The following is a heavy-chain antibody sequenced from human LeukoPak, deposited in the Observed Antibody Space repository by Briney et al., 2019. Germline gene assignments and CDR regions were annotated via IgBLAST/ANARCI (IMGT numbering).Heavy chain of an antibody. D-gene: IGHD2-2*02. CDR3: TTDILDYCDTASCHKGNS. J-gene: IGHJ4*02. CDR1: GYTLSELF. Sequence: WASVKVSCKVSGYTLSELFMHWVRQAPGKGLEWMGGFDLEDGEAIYAQDFQGRVTMTKDTSTDTAYMELSSLRSEDTALYYCTTDILDYCDTASCHKGNSWGQGTLVIVSS. CDR2: FDLEDGEA. V-gene: IGHV1-24*01.